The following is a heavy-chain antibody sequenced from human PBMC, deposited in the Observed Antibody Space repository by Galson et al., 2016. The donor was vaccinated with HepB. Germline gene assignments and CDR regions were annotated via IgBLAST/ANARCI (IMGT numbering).Heavy chain of an antibody. CDR2: IPYDGSEN. D-gene: IGHD3-10*01. J-gene: IGHJ6*02. Sequence: SLRLSCAASGFTFDDFSMHWVRQAPGKGLEWVAVIPYDGSENYYANPVKGRFTIPRDNSTNTLYLQMNSLRPQYSAVYYCARGATSYGRYYYGLDLWGHGTTVSVSS. CDR1: GFTFDDFS. V-gene: IGHV3-30*04. CDR3: ARGATSYGRYYYGLDL.